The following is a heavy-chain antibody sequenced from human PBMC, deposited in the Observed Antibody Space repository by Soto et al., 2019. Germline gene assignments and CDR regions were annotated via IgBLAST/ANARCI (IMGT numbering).Heavy chain of an antibody. CDR1: GGTFSSYA. D-gene: IGHD3-22*01. Sequence: SVKVSCKASGGTFSSYAISWVRQAPGQGLEWMGGIIPIFGTATYAQNVQGRVTITADESSSTAYVELSSLRSEDTAVYYCARGVARYYDSSGYPTGLFDYWGQGTLVTVSS. CDR3: ARGVARYYDSSGYPTGLFDY. V-gene: IGHV1-69*13. CDR2: IIPIFGTA. J-gene: IGHJ4*02.